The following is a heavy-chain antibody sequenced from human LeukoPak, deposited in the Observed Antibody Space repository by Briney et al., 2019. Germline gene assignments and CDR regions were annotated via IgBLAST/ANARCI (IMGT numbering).Heavy chain of an antibody. CDR3: AKGIAVAGTPYYYYGMDV. Sequence: GGSLRLSCAASGFTFSSYCMNWVRQAPGKGLEWVSSISTSSSYIYYADSVKGRFTISRDNSKNTLFLQMNSLRAEDTALYYCAKGIAVAGTPYYYYGMDVWGQGTTVTVSS. CDR1: GFTFSSYC. CDR2: ISTSSSYI. J-gene: IGHJ6*02. V-gene: IGHV3-21*04. D-gene: IGHD6-19*01.